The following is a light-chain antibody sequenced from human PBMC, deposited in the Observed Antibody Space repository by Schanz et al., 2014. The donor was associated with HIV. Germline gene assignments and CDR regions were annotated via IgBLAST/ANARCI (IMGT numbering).Light chain of an antibody. CDR1: SSNIGAGYD. CDR3: NSFAGGHNYV. J-gene: IGLJ1*01. Sequence: QSVLTQPPSVSGAPGQRVSISCTGSSSNIGAGYDVHWYHQLPGTAPKLLVYGNTYRPSGVPARLSGSKSGNTASLTVSGLQAEDEADYYCNSFAGGHNYVFGPGTKLTVL. V-gene: IGLV1-40*01. CDR2: GNT.